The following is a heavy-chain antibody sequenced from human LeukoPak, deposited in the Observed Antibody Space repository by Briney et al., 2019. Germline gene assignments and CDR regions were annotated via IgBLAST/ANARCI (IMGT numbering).Heavy chain of an antibody. V-gene: IGHV3-21*01. CDR1: GFTFSSYG. D-gene: IGHD2-2*01. Sequence: GGSLRLSCAASGFTFSSYGMHWVRQAPGKGLEWVSSITRSSSFVYYADSVKGRFTISRDNAKNPLYLQMSSLRAEDTAVYYCASEIPNLRYCSSTSCDYWGQGTLVTVSS. J-gene: IGHJ4*02. CDR2: ITRSSSFV. CDR3: ASEIPNLRYCSSTSCDY.